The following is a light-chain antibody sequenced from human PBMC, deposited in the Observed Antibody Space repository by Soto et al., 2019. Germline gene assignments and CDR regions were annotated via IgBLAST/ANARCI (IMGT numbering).Light chain of an antibody. V-gene: IGKV3-20*01. CDR3: QQYNSWPLT. J-gene: IGKJ4*01. CDR2: GAS. CDR1: QSVTSTY. Sequence: EIVLTQSPGTLSLSPGERAALSCRASQSVTSTYLAWYQQKAGQAPRLLIYGASSRATGVPDRFSGNGSGTDFTLTITRLEPEDFALYYCQQYNSWPLTFGGGTKVDIK.